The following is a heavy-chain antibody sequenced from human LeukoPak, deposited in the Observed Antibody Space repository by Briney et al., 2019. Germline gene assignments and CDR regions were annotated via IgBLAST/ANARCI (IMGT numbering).Heavy chain of an antibody. CDR1: GGSFSGYY. CDR3: ARGREWSIALARYYYYYYGMDV. J-gene: IGHJ6*02. Sequence: SETLSLTCAVYGGSFSGYYWSWIRQPPGKGLEWIGEINHSGSTNYNPSLKSRVTISVDTSKNQFSLKLSSVTAADTAVSYCARGREWSIALARYYYYYYGMDVWGQGTTVTVSS. CDR2: INHSGST. D-gene: IGHD6-6*01. V-gene: IGHV4-34*01.